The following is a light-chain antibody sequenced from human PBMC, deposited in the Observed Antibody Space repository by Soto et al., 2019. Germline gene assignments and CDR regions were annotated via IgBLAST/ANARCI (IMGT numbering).Light chain of an antibody. Sequence: DIQMTQSPSSLSASVADRVTITCRASQSISSWLAWCPQKPGKAPKLLIYGASSLESGVPPRFSGDGSGTEFTLTISSLQRDDFGIYYCQQYSRLWSFGQGTMV. J-gene: IGKJ1*01. V-gene: IGKV1-5*03. CDR1: QSISSW. CDR2: GAS. CDR3: QQYSRLWS.